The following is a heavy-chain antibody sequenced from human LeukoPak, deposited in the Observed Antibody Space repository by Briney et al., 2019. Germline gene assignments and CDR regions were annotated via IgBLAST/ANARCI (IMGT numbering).Heavy chain of an antibody. J-gene: IGHJ4*02. Sequence: GGSLRLACSTSGFNFNAYTMHRVRRAPGKGLEWVSFIMGAARTNYADSVKGRFTVSSDNSKNSLYLQMNSLRPEDSGLYYCAKERDGHKDGLAHWGRGTLVTVSS. D-gene: IGHD5-24*01. CDR2: IMGAART. CDR1: GFNFNAYT. V-gene: IGHV3-43*01. CDR3: AKERDGHKDGLAH.